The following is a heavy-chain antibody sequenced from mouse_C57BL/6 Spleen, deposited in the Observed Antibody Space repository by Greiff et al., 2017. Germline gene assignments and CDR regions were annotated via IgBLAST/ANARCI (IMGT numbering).Heavy chain of an antibody. CDR3: ARYPYYYGSSFDV. J-gene: IGHJ1*03. Sequence: QVQLKQPGTELVKPGASVRLSCKASGYTFTSYWLHWVKQRPGHGLAWIGNINPSNGCTNYNEKFKRKSTLTVDKSSSTAYMLLSSLTSEDSAVYYCARYPYYYGSSFDVWGTGTTVTVSS. CDR1: GYTFTSYW. CDR2: INPSNGCT. D-gene: IGHD1-1*01. V-gene: IGHV1-53*01.